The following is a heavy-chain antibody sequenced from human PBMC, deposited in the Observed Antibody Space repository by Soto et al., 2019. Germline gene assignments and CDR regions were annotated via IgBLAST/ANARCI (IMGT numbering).Heavy chain of an antibody. V-gene: IGHV1-69*01. CDR3: ARSQDYSSGWYNCFDP. CDR1: GGTFSNYN. CDR2: IIPLFGTT. J-gene: IGHJ5*02. Sequence: QVQLVQSGAEVKKPGSSVKVSCKASGGTFSNYNINWVRQAPGQGLEWLGGIIPLFGTTNYAQKFRGRVTITADESTNTAYMDLSRLRSEDTAVYYCARSQDYSSGWYNCFDPWGQGTLVTVSS. D-gene: IGHD6-19*01.